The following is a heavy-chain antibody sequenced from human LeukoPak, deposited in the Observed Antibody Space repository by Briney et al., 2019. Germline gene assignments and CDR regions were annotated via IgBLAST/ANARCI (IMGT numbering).Heavy chain of an antibody. D-gene: IGHD5-18*01. Sequence: SDTLSLTCSVSGGSFSSYYWNWVRQTPGKGLEWIGYIYYNRRTNYTPSLKSRVTISIDTSKNQFSLTPSSVTTADAAVYYCARGQKYRNGYTVTELGSGYFAYWGQGTLVTVSS. CDR3: ARGQKYRNGYTVTELGSGYFAY. V-gene: IGHV4-59*07. CDR1: GGSFSSYY. J-gene: IGHJ4*02. CDR2: IYYNRRT.